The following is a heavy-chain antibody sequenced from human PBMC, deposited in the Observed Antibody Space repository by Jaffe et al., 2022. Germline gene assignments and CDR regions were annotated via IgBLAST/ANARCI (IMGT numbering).Heavy chain of an antibody. CDR3: ARAKRLRYFDWLSPHAFDI. D-gene: IGHD3-9*01. CDR1: GYTFTSYY. Sequence: QVQLVQSGAEVKKPGASVKVSCKASGYTFTSYYMHWVRQAPGQGLEWMGIINPSGGSTSYAQKFQGRVTMTRDTSTSTVYMELSSLRSEDTAVYYCARAKRLRYFDWLSPHAFDIWGQGTMVTVSS. CDR2: INPSGGST. J-gene: IGHJ3*02. V-gene: IGHV1-46*01.